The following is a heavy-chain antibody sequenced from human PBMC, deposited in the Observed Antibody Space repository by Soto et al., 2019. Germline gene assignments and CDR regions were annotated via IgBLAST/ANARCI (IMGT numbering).Heavy chain of an antibody. Sequence: PSQTLSLTCAISGDGVSSNSAAWNWIRQSPSRGLEWLGRTYYRSKWYNDYAVSVESRMTINPDTSKNQFSLQVNSVTPEDTAVYYCARAFLVIAAGHFDYWGQGILVTVSS. CDR3: ARAFLVIAAGHFDY. V-gene: IGHV6-1*01. D-gene: IGHD6-25*01. CDR2: TYYRSKWYN. CDR1: GDGVSSNSAA. J-gene: IGHJ4*02.